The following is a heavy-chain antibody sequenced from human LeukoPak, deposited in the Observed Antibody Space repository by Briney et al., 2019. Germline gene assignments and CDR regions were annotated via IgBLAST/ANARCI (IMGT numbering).Heavy chain of an antibody. V-gene: IGHV3-21*01. Sequence: LEWVSSISSRSSYIYYADSVKGRFTISRDNAKNSLYLQMNSLRAEDTAVYYCARDLGELDAPDYWGQGTLVTVSS. CDR2: ISSRSSYI. D-gene: IGHD3-10*01. CDR3: ARDLGELDAPDY. J-gene: IGHJ4*02.